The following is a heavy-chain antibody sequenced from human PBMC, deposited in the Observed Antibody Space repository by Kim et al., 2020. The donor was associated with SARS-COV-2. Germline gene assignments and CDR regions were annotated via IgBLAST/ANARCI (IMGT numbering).Heavy chain of an antibody. Sequence: YQHPPVKSRVTLSVDTSQNLFSLKLSSVTAAGTAVYYCARSLYGLGGFDYWGQGTLVTVSS. CDR3: ARSLYGLGGFDY. J-gene: IGHJ4*02. D-gene: IGHD3-10*01. V-gene: IGHV4-30-2*05.